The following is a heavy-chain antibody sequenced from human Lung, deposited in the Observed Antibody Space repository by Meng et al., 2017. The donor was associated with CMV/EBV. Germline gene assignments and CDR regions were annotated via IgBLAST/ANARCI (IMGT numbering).Heavy chain of an antibody. CDR3: ARHYDSSWFGY. Sequence: GESLKIPCKSSGYSFATYWLGWVRQMPGKDLEWMGMIYCGDSKTIYSPFFQGQVTISADKSISTAYLQWSSLQASDTAMYYCARHYDSSWFGYWGQGTLVTVSS. CDR2: IYCGDSKT. J-gene: IGHJ4*02. CDR1: GYSFATYW. D-gene: IGHD6-13*01. V-gene: IGHV5-51*01.